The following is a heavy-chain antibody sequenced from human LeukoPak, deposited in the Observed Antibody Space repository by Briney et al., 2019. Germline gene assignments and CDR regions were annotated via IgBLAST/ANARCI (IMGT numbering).Heavy chain of an antibody. CDR3: ARDNLPAYYYDSSGPIDY. D-gene: IGHD3-22*01. CDR1: GFTFSSYS. CDR2: ISSSSSTI. V-gene: IGHV3-48*01. Sequence: PGGSLRLSCAASGFTFSSYSTNWVRQAPGKGLEWVSYISSSSSTIYYADSVKGRFTISRDNAKNSLYLQMNSLRAEDTAVYYCARDNLPAYYYDSSGPIDYWGQGTLVTVSS. J-gene: IGHJ4*02.